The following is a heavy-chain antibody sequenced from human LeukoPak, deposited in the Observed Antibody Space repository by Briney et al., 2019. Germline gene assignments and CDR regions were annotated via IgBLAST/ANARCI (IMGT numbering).Heavy chain of an antibody. Sequence: GGSLRLSCTASGFTFSNYGMHWVRQAPGKGLEWGANIKHDGSEKYYVDSVKGRFTISRDNAKSSLYLQMHSLRAEDTAVYYCARAYYDTSGYYYVYFEYWGQGTLVTVSS. V-gene: IGHV3-7*01. D-gene: IGHD3-22*01. CDR1: GFTFSNYG. CDR2: IKHDGSEK. J-gene: IGHJ4*02. CDR3: ARAYYDTSGYYYVYFEY.